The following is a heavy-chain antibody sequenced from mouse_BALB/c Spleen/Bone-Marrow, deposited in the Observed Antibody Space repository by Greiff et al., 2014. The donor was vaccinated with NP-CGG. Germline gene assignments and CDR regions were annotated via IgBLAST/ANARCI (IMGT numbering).Heavy chain of an antibody. CDR2: INYAGSD. J-gene: IGHJ2*01. D-gene: IGHD1-1*01. Sequence: VQLQQPGPGLVKPSQSLSLTCSVTGYSITSRYYWNWIRQFPGNKLQWMGYINYAGSDNYNPSLKNRISITRDTSKNQFFLKLNSVTTEDTATYYCARGRDYYGNYFDYWGQGTTLTVSS. CDR3: ARGRDYYGNYFDY. V-gene: IGHV3-6*02. CDR1: GYSITSRYY.